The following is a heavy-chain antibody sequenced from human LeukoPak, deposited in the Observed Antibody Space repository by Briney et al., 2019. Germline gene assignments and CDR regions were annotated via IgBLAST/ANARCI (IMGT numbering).Heavy chain of an antibody. V-gene: IGHV4-30-4*08. CDR1: GGSISSGDYY. J-gene: IGHJ4*02. CDR2: IYYSGST. D-gene: IGHD6-13*01. Sequence: SETLSLTCTVSGGSISSGDYYWSWIRQPPGKGLEWIGCIYYSGSTYYNPSLKSRATISVDTSKNQFSLKLSSVTAADTAVYYCARTDGSSWFGDAFDIWGQGTLVTVPS. CDR3: ARTDGSSWFGDAFDI.